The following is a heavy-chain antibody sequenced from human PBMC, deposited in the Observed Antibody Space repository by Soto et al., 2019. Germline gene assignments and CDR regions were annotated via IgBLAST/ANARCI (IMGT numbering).Heavy chain of an antibody. CDR2: INHSGST. D-gene: IGHD3-9*01. V-gene: IGHV4-34*01. J-gene: IGHJ6*02. CDR1: GGSFSGYY. CDR3: ARGGLRYFDWFPAHYHYGMDV. Sequence: PSETRSLTCAVYGGSFSGYYWSWIRQPPGKGLEWIGEINHSGSTNYNPSLKSRVTISVDTSKNQFSLKLSSVTAADTAVYYCARGGLRYFDWFPAHYHYGMDVWGQGTTVTVSS.